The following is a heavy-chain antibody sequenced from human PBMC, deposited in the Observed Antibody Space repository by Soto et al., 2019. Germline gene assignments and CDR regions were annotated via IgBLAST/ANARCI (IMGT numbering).Heavy chain of an antibody. CDR1: GYPFTSYD. Sequence: VEASSKDPGYPFTSYDLSSAGQATGQGLEGMGGMNTNSGNTGYAQKFQCRVTMTRNTSISTAYMELSSLRSADPAVYFCARGSEKHYYYRYMDAWCTAPTITVS. V-gene: IGHV1-8*01. CDR2: MNTNSGNT. CDR3: ARGSEKHYYYRYMDA. J-gene: IGHJ6*03.